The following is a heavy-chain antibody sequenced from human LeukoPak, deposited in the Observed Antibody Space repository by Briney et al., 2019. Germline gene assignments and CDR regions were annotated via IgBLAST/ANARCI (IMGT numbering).Heavy chain of an antibody. CDR3: ARAIYGIFIYYMDV. D-gene: IGHD3-9*01. CDR2: ISSSGTTI. Sequence: GGSLRLSCAASGFTFSDYYMSWIRQAPGKGLEWVSYISSSGTTIYYADSVKGRFTISRDNAKNSLYLQMSSLRAEDTAVYYCARAIYGIFIYYMDVWGRGTTVTISS. CDR1: GFTFSDYY. J-gene: IGHJ6*03. V-gene: IGHV3-11*01.